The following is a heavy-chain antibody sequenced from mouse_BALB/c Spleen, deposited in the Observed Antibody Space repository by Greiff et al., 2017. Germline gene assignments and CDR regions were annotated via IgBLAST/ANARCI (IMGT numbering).Heavy chain of an antibody. CDR2: IYPGNSDT. CDR3: TQKSHYYGYVDY. V-gene: IGHV1-5*01. J-gene: IGHJ2*01. CDR1: GYSFTSYW. D-gene: IGHD1-2*01. Sequence: EVQLQESGTVLARPGASVKMSCKASGYSFTSYWMHWVKQRPGQGLEWIGAIYPGNSDTSYNQKFKGKAKLTAVTSASTAYMELSSLTNEDSAVYYCTQKSHYYGYVDYWGQGTTLTVSS.